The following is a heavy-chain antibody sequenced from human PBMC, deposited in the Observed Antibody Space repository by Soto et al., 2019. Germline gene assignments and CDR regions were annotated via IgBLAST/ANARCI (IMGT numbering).Heavy chain of an antibody. CDR1: GGTFSSYA. Sequence: QVQLVQSGAEVKKPGSSVKVSRKASGGTFSSYAISWVRQAPGQGLEWMGGIIPIFGTANYAQKFQGRVTITADESTSTAYMELSSLRSEDTAVYYCARAGGFDTAMVQSDYYYGMDVWGQGTTVTVSS. CDR2: IIPIFGTA. V-gene: IGHV1-69*01. CDR3: ARAGGFDTAMVQSDYYYGMDV. J-gene: IGHJ6*02. D-gene: IGHD5-18*01.